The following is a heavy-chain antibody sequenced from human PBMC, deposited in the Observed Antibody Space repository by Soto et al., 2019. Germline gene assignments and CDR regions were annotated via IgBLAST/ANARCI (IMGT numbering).Heavy chain of an antibody. CDR1: GYPFKNYG. CDR2: IGAYDGKT. J-gene: IGHJ1*01. V-gene: IGHV1-18*01. D-gene: IGHD3-16*01. Sequence: QVQLVQSGAEVKQPGASVKVSCKASGYPFKNYGVSWVRQAPGQGLEWLGWIGAYDGKTNYAQKLQGRVTMTTDTSPSTGYMELRSLRSDDAAVYYCARGGGIPSFDSWWQGSLVTVSS. CDR3: ARGGGIPSFDS.